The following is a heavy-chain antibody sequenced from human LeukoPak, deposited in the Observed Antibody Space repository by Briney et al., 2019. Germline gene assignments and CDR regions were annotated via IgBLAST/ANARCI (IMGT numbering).Heavy chain of an antibody. V-gene: IGHV4-39*01. Sequence: SETLSLTCTVDGGSISSSSNYWGWIREPPGKGLEWIGSIDYSGSTYYNLSLKSPVTISVAMSKNQFSLKQSSVTAADPAVYYCARQGTRRISSGWLTDYYYYMDVWGKGTTVTVSS. CDR3: ARQGTRRISSGWLTDYYYYMDV. J-gene: IGHJ6*03. D-gene: IGHD6-19*01. CDR2: IDYSGST. CDR1: GGSISSSSNY.